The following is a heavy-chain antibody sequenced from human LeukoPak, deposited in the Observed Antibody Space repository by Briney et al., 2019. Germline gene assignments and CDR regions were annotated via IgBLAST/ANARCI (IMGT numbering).Heavy chain of an antibody. J-gene: IGHJ6*03. Sequence: SGPTLVHPTPTLTLTCTLSGFSLGTRGMCVSWIRQPPGKALEWLARIDWDDDKYYSTSLKTRLTISKDTSKNQVVLTMTNMDPVDTATYYCARTLRYPTGDYMDVWGKGTTVTVSS. CDR3: ARTLRYPTGDYMDV. CDR2: IDWDDDK. CDR1: GFSLGTRGMC. V-gene: IGHV2-70*11. D-gene: IGHD3-16*01.